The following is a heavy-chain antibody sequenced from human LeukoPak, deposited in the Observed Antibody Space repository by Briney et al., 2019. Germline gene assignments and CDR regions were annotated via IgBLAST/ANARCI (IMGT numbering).Heavy chain of an antibody. CDR2: ISGSGGST. J-gene: IGHJ4*02. CDR3: AKSLEALSIVATIPVDY. Sequence: GGSLGLSCAAAGFTFSSYAMSWVRQAPGKGLEWVSAISGSGGSTYYADSVKGRFSISRDNSKNTLYLQMNSLRAEDTAVYYCAKSLEALSIVATIPVDYWGQGTLVTVSS. CDR1: GFTFSSYA. V-gene: IGHV3-23*01. D-gene: IGHD5-12*01.